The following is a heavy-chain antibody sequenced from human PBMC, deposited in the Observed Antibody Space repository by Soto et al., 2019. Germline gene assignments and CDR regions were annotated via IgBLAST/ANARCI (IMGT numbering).Heavy chain of an antibody. CDR3: AREEREEGGMDV. J-gene: IGHJ6*02. Sequence: PXGSLRLSCAASGFTFSGYWMSWVRQAPGKGLEWVANIKQGGSEKHYVDSVKGRFTISRDDAKNSLYLQMNSLRVEDTAVYYCAREEREEGGMDVWGQGTTVTVSS. CDR1: GFTFSGYW. V-gene: IGHV3-7*01. CDR2: IKQGGSEK.